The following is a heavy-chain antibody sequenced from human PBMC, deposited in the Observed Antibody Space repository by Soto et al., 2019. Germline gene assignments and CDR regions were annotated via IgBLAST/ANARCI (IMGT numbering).Heavy chain of an antibody. CDR1: GGSISSSSYY. J-gene: IGHJ4*02. D-gene: IGHD6-6*01. V-gene: IGHV4-30-2*01. CDR2: IYHSGST. CDR3: AGGIAARPLGY. Sequence: PSETLSLTCTVSGGSISSSSYYWSWNRQPPGKGLEWIGYIYHSGSTYYNPSLKSRVTISVDRSKNQFSLKLSSVTAADTAVYYCAGGIAARPLGYWGQGTLVTVSS.